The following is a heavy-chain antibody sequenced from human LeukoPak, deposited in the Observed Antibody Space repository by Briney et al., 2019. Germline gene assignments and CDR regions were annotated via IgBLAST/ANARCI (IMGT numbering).Heavy chain of an antibody. CDR1: GGSFSDYY. Sequence: ASETLSLTCAVYGGSFSDYYWNWIRQPPGKGLEWIGEIHPSGSTTYNPALQSRVTMSVDTSKNQFSLRLNSVTAADTAVYYCARGPDTAKQGYWGQGTLVTVSS. V-gene: IGHV4-34*01. CDR3: ARGPDTAKQGY. CDR2: IHPSGST. D-gene: IGHD5-18*01. J-gene: IGHJ4*02.